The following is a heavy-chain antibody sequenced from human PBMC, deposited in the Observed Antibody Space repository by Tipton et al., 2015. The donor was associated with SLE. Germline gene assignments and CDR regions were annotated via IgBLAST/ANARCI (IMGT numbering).Heavy chain of an antibody. CDR1: GGSISSSSYY. J-gene: IGHJ4*02. V-gene: IGHV4-39*01. CDR2: IYYSGST. CDR3: ARRPGHGPRFDY. D-gene: IGHD3-16*01. Sequence: TLSLTCTVSGGSISSSSYYWGWIRQPPGKGLEWIGSIYYSGSTYYNPSLKSRVTISVDTSKNQFSLKLSSVTAADTAVYYCARRPGHGPRFDYWGQGTLVTVSS.